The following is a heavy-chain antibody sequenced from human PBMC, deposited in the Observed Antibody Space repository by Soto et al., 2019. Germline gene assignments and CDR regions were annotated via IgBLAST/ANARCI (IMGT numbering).Heavy chain of an antibody. CDR2: IYHSGTT. CDR1: GDSISSGGHF. V-gene: IGHV4-31*01. Sequence: SLTCTVSGDSISSGGHFWTWIRQHPGKGLEWIGYIYHSGTTYYNPSLKSQVTISIDTSQNQFSLKLSSVTAADTAVYFCARGRYCLTGRCFPNWFDSWGQGALVTVSS. CDR3: ARGRYCLTGRCFPNWFDS. D-gene: IGHD7-27*01. J-gene: IGHJ5*01.